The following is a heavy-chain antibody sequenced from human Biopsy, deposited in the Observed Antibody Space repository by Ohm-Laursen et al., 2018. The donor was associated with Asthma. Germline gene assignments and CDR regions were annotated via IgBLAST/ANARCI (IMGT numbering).Heavy chain of an antibody. CDR3: AKRRGYSGHDNDY. Sequence: SLRLSCTASGFTFSSYYMHWVRQAPGKGLVWVSNIKSDGSSTSYADSVKGRFTISRDNSKNTLYLQMSSLRTEDTAVYYCAKRRGYSGHDNDYWGQGTLVIVSS. D-gene: IGHD5-12*01. CDR2: IKSDGSST. CDR1: GFTFSSYY. V-gene: IGHV3-74*01. J-gene: IGHJ4*02.